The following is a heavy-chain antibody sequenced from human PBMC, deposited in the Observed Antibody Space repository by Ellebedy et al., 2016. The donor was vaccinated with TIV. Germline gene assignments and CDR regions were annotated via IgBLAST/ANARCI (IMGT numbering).Heavy chain of an antibody. CDR1: GGSFSGYY. CDR3: ARVVWQQPVSYAFDI. V-gene: IGHV4-59*01. J-gene: IGHJ3*02. Sequence: MPSETLSLTCAVYGGSFSGYYWSWIRQPPGKGLEWIGYIYYSGSTNYSPSLKSRVTISIDTSKNQFSLKLSSVTAADTAVYYCARVVWQQPVSYAFDIWGQGTMVTVSS. D-gene: IGHD6-13*01. CDR2: IYYSGST.